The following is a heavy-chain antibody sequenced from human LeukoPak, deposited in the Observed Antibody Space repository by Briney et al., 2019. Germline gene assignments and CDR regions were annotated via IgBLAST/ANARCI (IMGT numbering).Heavy chain of an antibody. Sequence: SETLSLTCTVSGGSISSHYWSWIRQPAGKGLEWIGRIYTSGSTNYNPSLKSRVTISVDTSKNQFSLKLSSVTAADTAVYYCARHTPNTSGYYYEVLPDYWGQGTLVTVSS. CDR3: ARHTPNTSGYYYEVLPDY. D-gene: IGHD3-22*01. J-gene: IGHJ4*02. CDR1: GGSISSHY. CDR2: IYTSGST. V-gene: IGHV4-4*07.